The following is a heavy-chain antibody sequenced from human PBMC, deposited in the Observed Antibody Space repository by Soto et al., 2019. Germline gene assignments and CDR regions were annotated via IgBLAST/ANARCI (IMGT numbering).Heavy chain of an antibody. CDR3: ARGQANYYGSGSYFGGLNWFDP. Sequence: ASVKVSCKASGYTFTSYGISWVRQAPGQGLEWMGWISAYNGNTNYAQKLQGRVTMTTDTSTSTAYMELRSLRSDDTAVYYCARGQANYYGSGSYFGGLNWFDPWGQGTLVTVSS. J-gene: IGHJ5*02. V-gene: IGHV1-18*01. D-gene: IGHD3-10*01. CDR2: ISAYNGNT. CDR1: GYTFTSYG.